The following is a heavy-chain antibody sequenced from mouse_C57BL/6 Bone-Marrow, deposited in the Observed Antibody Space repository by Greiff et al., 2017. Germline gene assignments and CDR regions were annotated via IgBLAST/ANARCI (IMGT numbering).Heavy chain of an antibody. D-gene: IGHD1-1*01. Sequence: EVMLVESGGGLVKPGGSLKHSCAASGFTFSSYAMSWVRQTPEKRLEWVATICDGGSYTYYPDHVKGRFTISRDNARNNLYLQMSHLKSEDTAMYYGARITTVPRYYFDYWGQGTTRTVSS. V-gene: IGHV5-4*03. CDR1: GFTFSSYA. CDR2: ICDGGSYT. J-gene: IGHJ2*01. CDR3: ARITTVPRYYFDY.